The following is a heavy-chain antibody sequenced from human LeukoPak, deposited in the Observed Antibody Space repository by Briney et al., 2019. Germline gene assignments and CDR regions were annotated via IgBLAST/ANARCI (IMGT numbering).Heavy chain of an antibody. CDR3: ARGNLRYFDWLPQANWFDP. D-gene: IGHD3-9*01. CDR2: ISAYNGNT. Sequence: GASVKVSCKASGYTFTSYGISWVRQAPGQGLEWMGWISAYNGNTNYAQKLQGRVTMTTDTSTSTAYMEPRSLRSDDTAVYHCARGNLRYFDWLPQANWFDPWGQGTLVTVSS. J-gene: IGHJ5*02. CDR1: GYTFTSYG. V-gene: IGHV1-18*01.